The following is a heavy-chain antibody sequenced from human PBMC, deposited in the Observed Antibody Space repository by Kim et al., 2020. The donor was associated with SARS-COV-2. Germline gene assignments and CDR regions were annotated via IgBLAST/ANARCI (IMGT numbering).Heavy chain of an antibody. CDR1: GFTFGDYD. CDR3: TGEIRYFDWLFRSDYYYYGMDV. D-gene: IGHD3-9*01. V-gene: IGHV3-49*04. Sequence: GGSLRLSCTASGFTFGDYDMSWVRQAPGKGLEWVGFIRSNAYGGTTAYAASVKGRFTISRDDSKSIAYLQMNSLKTEDTAVYYCTGEIRYFDWLFRSDYYYYGMDVWGQGTTVTVSS. J-gene: IGHJ6*02. CDR2: IRSNAYGGTT.